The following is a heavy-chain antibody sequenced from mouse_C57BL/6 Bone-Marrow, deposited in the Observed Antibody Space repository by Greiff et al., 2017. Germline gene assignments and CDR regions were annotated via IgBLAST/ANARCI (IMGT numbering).Heavy chain of an antibody. D-gene: IGHD6-1*01. CDR2: IDPENGDP. CDR1: GFNITDDY. CDR3: TTLCSLFAY. Sequence: EVQLQQSGAELVKPGASVKLSCTASGFNITDDYMHWVKQRPEQGLEWIGWIDPENGDPEYASQFQGKATITADTSSNTAYLHLSSLTSEDTAVYYCTTLCSLFAYWGQGTRVTVSA. V-gene: IGHV14-4*01. J-gene: IGHJ3*01.